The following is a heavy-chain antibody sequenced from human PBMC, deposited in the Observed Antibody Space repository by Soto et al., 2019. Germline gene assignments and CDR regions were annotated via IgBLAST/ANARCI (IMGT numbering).Heavy chain of an antibody. CDR3: ARDRLGATINYYYYGMDV. J-gene: IGHJ6*02. D-gene: IGHD5-12*01. CDR2: IGTAGDT. V-gene: IGHV3-13*01. Sequence: GGSLRLSCAASGFTFSSYDMHWVRQATGKGLEWVSAIGTAGDTYYPGSVKGRFTISRENAKNSLYLQMNSLRAEDTAVYYCARDRLGATINYYYYGMDVWGQGTTVTVSS. CDR1: GFTFSSYD.